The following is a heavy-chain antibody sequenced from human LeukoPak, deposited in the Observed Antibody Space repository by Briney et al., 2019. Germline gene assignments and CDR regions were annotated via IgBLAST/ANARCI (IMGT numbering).Heavy chain of an antibody. CDR3: AKTTRGYTYGPIDY. V-gene: IGHV3-23*01. J-gene: IGHJ4*02. Sequence: GGSLRLSCAASGFTFSNYAMSWVRQAPGKGLEWVSAISGSGGNTYYADSVKGRFTISRDDSKNTLYLQMNSLRAEDTAVYYCAKTTRGYTYGPIDYWGQGTLVTVSS. D-gene: IGHD5-18*01. CDR1: GFTFSNYA. CDR2: ISGSGGNT.